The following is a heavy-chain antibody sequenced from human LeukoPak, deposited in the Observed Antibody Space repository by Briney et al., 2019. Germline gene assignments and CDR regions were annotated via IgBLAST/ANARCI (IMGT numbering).Heavy chain of an antibody. CDR1: GFTFDDYG. Sequence: GGSLRLSCAASGFTFDDYGMSWVRHAPGKGLEWVSGINWNGGSTVYADSVKGRFTISRDNAKNSLYLQMNSLRAEDTALYYCARVDSSGWFYFDNWGQGTLVTVSS. V-gene: IGHV3-20*04. CDR3: ARVDSSGWFYFDN. CDR2: INWNGGST. J-gene: IGHJ4*02. D-gene: IGHD6-19*01.